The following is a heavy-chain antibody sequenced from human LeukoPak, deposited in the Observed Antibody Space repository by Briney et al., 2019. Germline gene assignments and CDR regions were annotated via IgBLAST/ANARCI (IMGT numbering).Heavy chain of an antibody. D-gene: IGHD3-10*01. CDR1: GFTFSSYG. CDR2: IKYDGSNK. V-gene: IGHV3-30*18. CDR3: ANLVPRGYYGMDV. Sequence: GGSLRLSCAASGFTFSSYGMHWVRQAPGKGLEWVAVIKYDGSNKYYADSVKGRFTSSRDNSKNTLYLQMNSLRAEDTAVYYCANLVPRGYYGMDVWGQGTTVTVSS. J-gene: IGHJ6*02.